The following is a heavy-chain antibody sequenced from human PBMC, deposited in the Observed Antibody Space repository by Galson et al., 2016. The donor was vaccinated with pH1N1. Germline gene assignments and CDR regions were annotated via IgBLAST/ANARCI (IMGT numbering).Heavy chain of an antibody. D-gene: IGHD4-17*01. CDR3: ATVGSYGDYRPPPYSQH. V-gene: IGHV3-7*01. Sequence: GSLRLSCAASGFMFSRYWMTWVRQAPGKGLEWVANIYQDGSEKYYVESVKGLFTISRDNAKSSLYLQMNSLRVDYTAVYYCATVGSYGDYRPPPYSQHWGQGTLVTVSS. CDR2: IYQDGSEK. J-gene: IGHJ1*01. CDR1: GFMFSRYW.